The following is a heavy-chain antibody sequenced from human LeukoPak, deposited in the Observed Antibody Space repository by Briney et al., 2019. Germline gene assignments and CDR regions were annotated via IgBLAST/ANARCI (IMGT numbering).Heavy chain of an antibody. D-gene: IGHD2-2*01. Sequence: PGGSLRLSCAASGFTFSSYSMNWVRQAPGKGLEWVSSISSSSSYIYYADSVKGRFTISRDNAKNSLYLQMNSLRAEDTAVYYCARDRESTPTMDVWGKGTTVTVSS. CDR3: ARDRESTPTMDV. J-gene: IGHJ6*04. CDR1: GFTFSSYS. V-gene: IGHV3-21*01. CDR2: ISSSSSYI.